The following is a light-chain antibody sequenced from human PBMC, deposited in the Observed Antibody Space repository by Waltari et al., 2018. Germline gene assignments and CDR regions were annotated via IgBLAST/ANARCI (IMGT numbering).Light chain of an antibody. V-gene: IGKV2-28*01. CDR2: LGS. CDR1: QSLLHSNGYNY. CDR3: MQALQTSYT. J-gene: IGKJ2*01. Sequence: DIVMTQSPLSLPVTPGEPASISCRSSQSLLHSNGYNYLDWYLQKPGQSPQLLIDLGSNRASGVPDRFSGSGSGTDFTLKISRVEAEDVGVYYCMQALQTSYTFGQGTKLEIK.